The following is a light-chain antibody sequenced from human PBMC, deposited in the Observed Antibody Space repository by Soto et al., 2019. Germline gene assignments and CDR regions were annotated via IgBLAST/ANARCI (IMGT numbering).Light chain of an antibody. V-gene: IGLV3-25*03. CDR2: KDS. Sequence: SYELTQPPSVSGSPGQTARITCSGDALPKQYAYWYQQKPGQAPVLVIYKDSERPSGIPERFSGSSSGTTVTLTISGVQAEDEADYYCQSADSSGTSVFGGGPKLTVL. CDR1: ALPKQY. J-gene: IGLJ2*01. CDR3: QSADSSGTSV.